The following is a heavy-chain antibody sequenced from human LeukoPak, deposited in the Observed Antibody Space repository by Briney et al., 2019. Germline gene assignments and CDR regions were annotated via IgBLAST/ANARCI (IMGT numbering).Heavy chain of an antibody. J-gene: IGHJ5*02. CDR3: SISRGGNFLDWFDP. D-gene: IGHD4-23*01. V-gene: IGHV3-49*03. CDR1: GFTFGDRG. Sequence: GGSLRLSCTGSGFTFGDRGLSWFRQAPEKGPEWVGSIKSVAFDGTTEYAASVSGRFTISRDDSESIAYLQMDSLRTEDTAMYYCSISRGGNFLDWFDPWGPGTLVTVSS. CDR2: IKSVAFDGTT.